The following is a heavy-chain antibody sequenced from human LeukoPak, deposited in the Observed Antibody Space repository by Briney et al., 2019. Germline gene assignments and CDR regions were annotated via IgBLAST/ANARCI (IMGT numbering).Heavy chain of an antibody. D-gene: IGHD4-11*01. CDR2: IIPIFGTA. J-gene: IGHJ6*03. CDR1: GGTFSSYA. V-gene: IGHV1-69*13. CDR3: ARDLGLHGGLRYYYYYMDV. Sequence: GASVKVSCKASGGTFSSYAISWVRQAPGQGLEWMGGIIPIFGTANYAQKFQGRVTITADESTSTAYMELSSLRSEDTAVYYCARDLGLHGGLRYYYYYMDVWGKGTTVTISS.